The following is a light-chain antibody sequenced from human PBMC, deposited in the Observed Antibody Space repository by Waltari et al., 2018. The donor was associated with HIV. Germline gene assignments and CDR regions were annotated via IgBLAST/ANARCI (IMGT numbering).Light chain of an antibody. CDR1: KLGDKY. Sequence: SYELTQPPSVSVSPGQTASITCSGDKLGDKYACWYQQKPGQSPVLVIYQASKRPSGIPERFSGSNSGNTATLTISGTQARDDADYYCQAWDSSTVVFGGGTKLTVL. CDR3: QAWDSSTVV. J-gene: IGLJ2*01. V-gene: IGLV3-1*01. CDR2: QAS.